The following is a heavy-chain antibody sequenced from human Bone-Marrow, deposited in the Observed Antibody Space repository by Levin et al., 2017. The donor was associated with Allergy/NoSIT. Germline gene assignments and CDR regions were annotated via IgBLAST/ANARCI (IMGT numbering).Heavy chain of an antibody. CDR3: ARDRSYYYYGVDV. CDR1: GGSISSGHYY. V-gene: IGHV4-31*03. J-gene: IGHJ6*02. CDR2: IYYTGST. Sequence: LRLSCTVSGGSISSGHYYWSWIRHHPGKGLEWIGYIYYTGSTYYNPSLESRVTISVDTSKNQFSLKLNSVTAADTAVYYCARDRSYYYYGVDVWGQGTMVTVSS.